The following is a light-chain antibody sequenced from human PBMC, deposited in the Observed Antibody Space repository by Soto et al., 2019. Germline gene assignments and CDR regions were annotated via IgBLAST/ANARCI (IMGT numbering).Light chain of an antibody. Sequence: DIQMNQSPSTLSASVGDRVTITCRASQSISSSLAWYQQKPGKAPKLLIYQASTLESGVPSRFSGSGFGTEFTLTISILQPDDFATYYCQQYNIYSRAFGQGTKLEIK. J-gene: IGKJ2*01. CDR1: QSISSS. CDR3: QQYNIYSRA. V-gene: IGKV1-5*03. CDR2: QAS.